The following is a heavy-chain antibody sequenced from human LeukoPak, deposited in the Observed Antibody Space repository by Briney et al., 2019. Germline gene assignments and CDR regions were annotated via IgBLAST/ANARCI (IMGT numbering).Heavy chain of an antibody. V-gene: IGHV4-30-4*08. CDR1: GGSISSGDYY. CDR2: IYYSGST. Sequence: SETLSFTCTVSGGSISSGDYYWSWIRQPPGKGLEWIGYIYYSGSTYYNPSLKSRVTISVDTSKNQFSLKLSSVTAADTAVYYCAREPRAAGDGYYFDYWGQGTLVTVSS. CDR3: AREPRAAGDGYYFDY. J-gene: IGHJ4*02. D-gene: IGHD6-13*01.